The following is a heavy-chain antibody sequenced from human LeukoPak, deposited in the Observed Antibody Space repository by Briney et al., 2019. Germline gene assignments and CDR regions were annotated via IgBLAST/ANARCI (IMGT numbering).Heavy chain of an antibody. CDR3: AKVSDRDSSGYYWGFEY. D-gene: IGHD3-22*01. CDR1: GGSFRGYY. CDR2: INHSGST. V-gene: IGHV4-34*01. J-gene: IGHJ4*02. Sequence: SETLSLTCAVYGGSFRGYYWSWIRQPPGKGLEWIGEINHSGSTKYNPSLKSRVTISVDTSRNQFSLKLTSVTAADTAVYYCAKVSDRDSSGYYWGFEYWGQGTLVTVSS.